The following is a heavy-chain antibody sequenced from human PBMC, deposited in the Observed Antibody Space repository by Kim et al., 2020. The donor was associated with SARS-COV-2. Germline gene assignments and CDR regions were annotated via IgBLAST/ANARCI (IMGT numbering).Heavy chain of an antibody. Sequence: GGSLRLSCAASGFTFSTYVMSWVRQSPGKGLEWVSAISGSSDSTYNADSVEGRFTISRDNSKNTLYLQMNSLRAEDTAVYYCAKGSQAYRPYYLDYWGQGNLVTVSS. J-gene: IGHJ4*02. D-gene: IGHD2-21*01. CDR1: GFTFSTYV. CDR2: ISGSSDST. V-gene: IGHV3-23*01. CDR3: AKGSQAYRPYYLDY.